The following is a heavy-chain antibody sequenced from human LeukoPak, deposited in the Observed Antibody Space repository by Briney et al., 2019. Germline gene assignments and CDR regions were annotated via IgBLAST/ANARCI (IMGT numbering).Heavy chain of an antibody. V-gene: IGHV1-2*04. CDR1: GYTFTGYY. CDR2: INPNSGGT. J-gene: IGHJ6*02. D-gene: IGHD6-19*01. CDR3: ARSLGVAVAGTDYYGMDV. Sequence: ASVKVSCKASGYTFTGYYMHWVRQAPGQGLEWMGWINPNSGGTNYAQKFQGWVTMTRDTSISTAYMEPSRLRSDDTAVYYCARSLGVAVAGTDYYGMDVWGQGTTVTVSS.